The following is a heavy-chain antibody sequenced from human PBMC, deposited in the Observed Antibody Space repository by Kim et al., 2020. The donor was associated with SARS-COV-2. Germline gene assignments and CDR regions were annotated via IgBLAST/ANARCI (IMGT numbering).Heavy chain of an antibody. D-gene: IGHD5-12*01. Sequence: PTYAQGFTGRFVFSLDTSVSTAYLQTSSLKAEDTAVYYCARGTILRLPDYWGQGTLVTVSS. V-gene: IGHV7-4-1*02. J-gene: IGHJ4*02. CDR2: P. CDR3: ARGTILRLPDY.